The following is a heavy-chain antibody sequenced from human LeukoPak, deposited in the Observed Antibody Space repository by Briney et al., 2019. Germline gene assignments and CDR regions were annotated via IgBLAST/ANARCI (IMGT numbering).Heavy chain of an antibody. J-gene: IGHJ6*02. CDR3: ARSGGAFGYYGLDG. V-gene: IGHV3-72*01. Sequence: PGGSLRLSCAASGFSFSDHFMDWVRQAPGKGLEWVGRSRNKANSYTTEYAASVKGRFTISRDDSKNSLYLQMNSLKTEDTAVYHGARSGGAFGYYGLDGWGQGTTVTVSS. CDR2: SRNKANSYTT. D-gene: IGHD3-10*01. CDR1: GFSFSDHF.